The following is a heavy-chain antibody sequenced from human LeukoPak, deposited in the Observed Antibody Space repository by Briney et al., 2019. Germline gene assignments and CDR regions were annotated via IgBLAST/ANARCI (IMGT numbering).Heavy chain of an antibody. V-gene: IGHV3-30*04. Sequence: PGRSLRLSGAASGFTFSSYAMHWVRQAPGKGLEWVAVLSYDGSNKYYADSVKGRFTISRDNSKNTLYLQMNSLRAEDTAVYYCARDLDYGGNSGLDYWGQGTLVTVSS. CDR3: ARDLDYGGNSGLDY. CDR2: LSYDGSNK. CDR1: GFTFSSYA. J-gene: IGHJ4*02. D-gene: IGHD4-23*01.